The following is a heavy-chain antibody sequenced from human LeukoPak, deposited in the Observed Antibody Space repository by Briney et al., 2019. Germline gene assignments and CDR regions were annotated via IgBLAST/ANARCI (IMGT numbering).Heavy chain of an antibody. V-gene: IGHV3-23*01. Sequence: GGSLRLSCAASGFTFSDYYMSWIRQAPGKGLEWVSVISGSGGSTDYADSVKGRFTISRDNSKNTLYLQMNSLRAEDTAVYYCAKGSGWYVWGQGTLVTVSS. D-gene: IGHD6-19*01. CDR2: ISGSGGST. CDR3: AKGSGWYV. CDR1: GFTFSDYY. J-gene: IGHJ4*02.